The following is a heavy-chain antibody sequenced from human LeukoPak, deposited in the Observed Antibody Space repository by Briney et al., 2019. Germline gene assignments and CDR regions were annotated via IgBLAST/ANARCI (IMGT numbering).Heavy chain of an antibody. J-gene: IGHJ4*02. CDR2: ITPDGGGA. Sequence: PGGSLRLSCAASGFTFSNFWMHWVRQAPGKGLVWVSRITPDGGGADYMDSVKGRFTISRDSAKNTLYLQMNSLGAEDMAVYYCARGVDTTTNNELNYWGQGTLVTVSS. V-gene: IGHV3-74*01. D-gene: IGHD3-3*01. CDR1: GFTFSNFW. CDR3: ARGVDTTTNNELNY.